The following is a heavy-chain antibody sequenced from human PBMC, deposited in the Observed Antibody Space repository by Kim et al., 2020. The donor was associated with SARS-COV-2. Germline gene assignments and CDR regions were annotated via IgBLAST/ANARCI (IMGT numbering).Heavy chain of an antibody. CDR3: ARKYCSSTSCYGLDI. J-gene: IGHJ3*02. CDR1: GFTFSSYE. V-gene: IGHV3-48*03. Sequence: GGSLRLSCAASGFTFSSYEMNWVRQAPGKGLEWVSYISSSGSTIYYADSVKGRFTISRDNAKNSLYLQMNSLRAEDTAVYYCARKYCSSTSCYGLDIWGQGTMVTVSS. CDR2: ISSSGSTI. D-gene: IGHD2-2*01.